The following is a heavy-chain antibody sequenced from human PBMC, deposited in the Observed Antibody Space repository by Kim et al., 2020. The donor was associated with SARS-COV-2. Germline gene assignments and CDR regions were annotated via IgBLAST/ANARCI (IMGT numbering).Heavy chain of an antibody. D-gene: IGHD3-10*01. CDR2: IWYDGSNK. CDR3: ARNYYGSGSYYTNDAFDI. Sequence: GGSLRLSCAASGFTFSSYGMHWVRQAPGKGLEWVAVIWYDGSNKYYADSVKGRFTISRDNSKNTLYLQMNSLRAEDTAVYYCARNYYGSGSYYTNDAFDIWGQGTMVTVSS. J-gene: IGHJ3*02. CDR1: GFTFSSYG. V-gene: IGHV3-33*01.